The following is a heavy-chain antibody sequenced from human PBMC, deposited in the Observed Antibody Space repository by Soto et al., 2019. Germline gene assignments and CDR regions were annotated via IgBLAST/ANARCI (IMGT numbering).Heavy chain of an antibody. Sequence: SETLSLTCTVSGGSINSYYWTWIRQPPGKGLEWIGYVYHSGSTNYNPSLKSRVTIPLDTSKNQFSLKLSSVTAADTAVYYCARGLGGLAAARYFFDYWGQGTLVTVS. J-gene: IGHJ4*02. CDR3: ARGLGGLAAARYFFDY. V-gene: IGHV4-59*01. CDR2: VYHSGST. CDR1: GGSINSYY. D-gene: IGHD6-13*01.